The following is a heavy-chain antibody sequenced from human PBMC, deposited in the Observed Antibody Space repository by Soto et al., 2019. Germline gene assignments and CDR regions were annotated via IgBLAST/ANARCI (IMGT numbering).Heavy chain of an antibody. CDR1: GFNFKSYT. CDR3: ARLAGTFGKYYFDY. Sequence: PGESLKIFCAASGFNFKSYTMHWVRQAPGRGLQWVAVISYDGSDKYYADSVKGRFTISRDNAKNSVYLQMNSLRAEDTAVYYCARLAGTFGKYYFDYWGQGTLVTVSS. CDR2: ISYDGSDK. J-gene: IGHJ4*02. V-gene: IGHV3-30-3*01. D-gene: IGHD6-19*01.